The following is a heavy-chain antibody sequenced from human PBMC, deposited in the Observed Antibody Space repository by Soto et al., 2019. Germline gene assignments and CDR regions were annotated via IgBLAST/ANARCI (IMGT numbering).Heavy chain of an antibody. D-gene: IGHD1-26*01. Sequence: GASVKVSCKASGYSFTDYQIHWVRQAPGQGLEWMGWISAYNGNTNYAQKLQGRVTMTTDTSTSTAYMELRSLRSDDTAVYYCARIGYSGNFFDYWGQGTLVTVSS. J-gene: IGHJ4*02. CDR1: GYSFTDYQ. CDR3: ARIGYSGNFFDY. V-gene: IGHV1-18*04. CDR2: ISAYNGNT.